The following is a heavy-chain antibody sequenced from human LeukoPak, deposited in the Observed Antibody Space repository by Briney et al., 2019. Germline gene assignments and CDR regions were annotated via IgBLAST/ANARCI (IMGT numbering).Heavy chain of an antibody. CDR2: IYYSGST. CDR3: AREDIAAADYAFNI. D-gene: IGHD6-13*01. CDR1: GGSISSYY. V-gene: IGHV4-59*01. J-gene: IGHJ3*02. Sequence: SETLSLTCTVSGGSISSYYWSWIRQPPGKGLEWIGYIYYSGSTNYNPSLKSRVTISVDTSKNQFSLKLSSVTAADTAVYYCAREDIAAADYAFNIWGQGTMVTVSS.